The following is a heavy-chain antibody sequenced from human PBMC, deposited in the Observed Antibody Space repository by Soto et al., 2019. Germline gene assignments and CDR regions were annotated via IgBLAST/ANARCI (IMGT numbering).Heavy chain of an antibody. CDR1: GFTFRAYL. CDR2: INKDGSVE. J-gene: IGHJ4*02. Sequence: EVQLVESGGDLVQPGGSLRLSCAASGFTFRAYLMSWVRQAPGKGLDWVANINKDGSVEYYADSVQGRFTISRDNAKNSLYLHMYSLRAEDTAVYYCATYHGDDWNIERHRYWGPGTLVTVSS. V-gene: IGHV3-7*01. CDR3: ATYHGDDWNIERHRY. D-gene: IGHD2-21*02.